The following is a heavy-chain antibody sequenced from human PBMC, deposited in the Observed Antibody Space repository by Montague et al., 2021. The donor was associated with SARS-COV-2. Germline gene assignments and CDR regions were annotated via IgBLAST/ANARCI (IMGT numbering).Heavy chain of an antibody. CDR1: GDSSRRATHY. CDR3: AKRLTGLEPHFNP. Sequence: SETLSLTCEADGDSSRRATHYQAGIRQPPGRGLEWIGNIYYSGRIMYNPSLKSRVTMSVDTSKNQFSLHLNLVTAADTAIYYSAKRLTGLEPHFNPWGRGTLVSVTS. D-gene: IGHD1-1*01. J-gene: IGHJ5*02. CDR2: IYYSGRI. V-gene: IGHV4-39*01.